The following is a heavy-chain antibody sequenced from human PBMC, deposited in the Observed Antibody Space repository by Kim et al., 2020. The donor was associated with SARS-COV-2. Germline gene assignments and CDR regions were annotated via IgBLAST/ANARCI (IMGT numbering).Heavy chain of an antibody. V-gene: IGHV3-33*01. J-gene: IGHJ4*02. CDR3: ARDKWLARAFDY. Sequence: AASGKGRFTISRDNSKNTLYLQMNSLRAEDTAVYYCARDKWLARAFDYWGQGTLVTVSS. D-gene: IGHD2-8*01.